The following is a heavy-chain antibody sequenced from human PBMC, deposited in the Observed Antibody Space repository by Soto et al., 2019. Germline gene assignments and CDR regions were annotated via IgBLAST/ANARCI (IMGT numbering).Heavy chain of an antibody. CDR3: ARNGDSSDYRGWFDP. Sequence: EVQLVESGGGLVQPGGSLRLSCAASGFTVSSNYMSWVRQAPGKGLEWVSVIYSGGTTYYEDSVKGRFTISRDNSKNPLYLQMNSLRAEDTAVYYCARNGDSSDYRGWFDPWGQGTLVTVSS. D-gene: IGHD3-22*01. J-gene: IGHJ5*02. V-gene: IGHV3-66*01. CDR2: IYSGGTT. CDR1: GFTVSSNY.